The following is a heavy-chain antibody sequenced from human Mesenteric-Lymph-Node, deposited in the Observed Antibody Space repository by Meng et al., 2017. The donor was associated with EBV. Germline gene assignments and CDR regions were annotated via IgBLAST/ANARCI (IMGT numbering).Heavy chain of an antibody. CDR1: GGSISNSNFY. D-gene: IGHD5-24*01. J-gene: IGHJ4*02. CDR3: ARPRRWLQSEFDF. CDR2: IFHSGST. V-gene: IGHV4-39*01. Sequence: QLQVSGAGLVKPSETLSLTCTVSGGSISNSNFYWGWIRQPPGKGLEWIGSIFHSGSTYYNPSLKSRVTVSVDTSKNQFSLKLNSVTTADTAMYYCARPRRWLQSEFDFWGPGTLVTVSS.